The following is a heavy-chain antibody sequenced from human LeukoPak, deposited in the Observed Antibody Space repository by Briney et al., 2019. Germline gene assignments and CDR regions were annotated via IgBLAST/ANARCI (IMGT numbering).Heavy chain of an antibody. CDR3: ARSNIAAAGKFDY. CDR1: GGTFSSSA. J-gene: IGHJ4*02. Sequence: ASVKVSCKASGGTFSSSAINWVRQAPGQGLEWMGGIIPIFGTANYAQKFQGRVTVTADESTSTAYMELSSLRSEDTAVYYCARSNIAAAGKFDYWGQGTLVTVSP. CDR2: IIPIFGTA. D-gene: IGHD6-13*01. V-gene: IGHV1-69*13.